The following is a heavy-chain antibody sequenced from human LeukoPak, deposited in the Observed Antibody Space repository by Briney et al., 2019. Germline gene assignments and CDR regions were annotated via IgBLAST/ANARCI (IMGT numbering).Heavy chain of an antibody. V-gene: IGHV3-48*03. J-gene: IGHJ4*02. CDR2: IGPSGVNI. CDR1: GLTFSSYE. D-gene: IGHD4-17*01. Sequence: GGSLRLSCAASGLTFSSYEMNWVRQAPGKGLEWVSYIGPSGVNIYYADSVRGRFIISRDNAKSSVYLQMNSLTAEDTAIYYCATLYGRDYWGQGTPVTVSS. CDR3: ATLYGRDY.